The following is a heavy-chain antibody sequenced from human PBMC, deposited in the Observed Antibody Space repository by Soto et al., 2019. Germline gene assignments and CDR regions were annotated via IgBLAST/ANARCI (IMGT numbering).Heavy chain of an antibody. CDR2: ISYNGDT. CDR1: DSSVSSSYW. CDR3: ARIVAPGTPGWFDP. V-gene: IGHV4-28*01. J-gene: IGHJ5*02. D-gene: IGHD1-1*01. Sequence: PSDTLSLTCAVSDSSVSSSYWWGWIRQPPGKGLDWFGYISYNGDTYSNPALKRRVSRSGDTYKNHFCLKRDSVTAIDTATYYCARIVAPGTPGWFDPSGQGTLVTVSS.